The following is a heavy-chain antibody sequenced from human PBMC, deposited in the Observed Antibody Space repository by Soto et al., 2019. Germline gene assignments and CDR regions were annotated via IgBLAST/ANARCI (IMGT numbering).Heavy chain of an antibody. Sequence: EVQLVESGGDLVQPGGSLRLSCAASGFAFSGYWMSWVRQAPGKGLEGVANIKQDGSEKYYVDSMKRRFTISRDNAKNSLYLQMNSRRVEDTAVYYCARATSVDAYWGQGTLVTVSS. CDR1: GFAFSGYW. V-gene: IGHV3-7*01. J-gene: IGHJ4*02. CDR2: IKQDGSEK. D-gene: IGHD5-12*01. CDR3: ARATSVDAY.